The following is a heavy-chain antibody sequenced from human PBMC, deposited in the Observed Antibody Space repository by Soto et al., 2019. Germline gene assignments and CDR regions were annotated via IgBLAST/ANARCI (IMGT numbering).Heavy chain of an antibody. V-gene: IGHV1-69*01. D-gene: IGHD3-22*01. Sequence: QEQLVQSGAEVKKPGSSVKVSCKASGGLFSSYPISWVRQVPGQGLEWMGGIIPVFHTAYYTQRFQGRVTITADESTNTAYMELSSLRSEDTAIYYCARGGSGYTWSNEFWGQGTLVTVSS. CDR2: IIPVFHTA. J-gene: IGHJ4*02. CDR1: GGLFSSYP. CDR3: ARGGSGYTWSNEF.